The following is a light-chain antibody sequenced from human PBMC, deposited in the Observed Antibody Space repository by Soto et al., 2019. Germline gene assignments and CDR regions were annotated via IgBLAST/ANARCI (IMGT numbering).Light chain of an antibody. J-gene: IGLJ1*01. V-gene: IGLV2-14*03. CDR3: SSYSSSSTPYL. CDR2: DVS. CDR1: SSDVGGYNY. Sequence: QYVLTQPASVSGSPGQSITISCTGTSSDVGGYNYVSWYQQHPGKAPKLMISDVSNRPSGVSNRFSGSKSGNTASLTISGLQAEDEADYYCSSYSSSSTPYLFGSGTKVTVL.